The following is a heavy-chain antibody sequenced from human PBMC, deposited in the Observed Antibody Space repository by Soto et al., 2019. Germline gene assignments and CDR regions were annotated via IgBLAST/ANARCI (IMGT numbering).Heavy chain of an antibody. CDR2: IIPIFGTA. V-gene: IGHV1-69*13. D-gene: IGHD2-2*02. CDR3: AGVVPAAIRWWFDP. J-gene: IGHJ5*02. CDR1: GGTFSSYA. Sequence: GASVKVSCKASGGTFSSYAISWVRQAPGQGLEWMGGIIPIFGTANYAQKFQGRVTITADESTSTAYMELSSLRSEDTAVYYCAGVVPAAIRWWFDPWGQGTLVTVSS.